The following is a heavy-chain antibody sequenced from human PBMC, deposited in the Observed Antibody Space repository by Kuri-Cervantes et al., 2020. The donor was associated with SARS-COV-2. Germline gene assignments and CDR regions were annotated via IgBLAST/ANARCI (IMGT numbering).Heavy chain of an antibody. V-gene: IGHV1-69*13. D-gene: IGHD6-13*01. CDR2: IIPILGTP. Sequence: SVKVSCKASGGTFSSYAVSWVRQAPGQGLEWMGGIIPILGTPNYAQKFQGRVTITADESTSTAYMELSSLRSEDTAVYYCARDGGYSSSWYGFSEYYFDYWGQGTLVTVSS. CDR3: ARDGGYSSSWYGFSEYYFDY. J-gene: IGHJ4*02. CDR1: GGTFSSYA.